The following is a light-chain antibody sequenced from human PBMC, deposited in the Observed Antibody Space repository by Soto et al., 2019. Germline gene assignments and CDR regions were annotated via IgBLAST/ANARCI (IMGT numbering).Light chain of an antibody. J-gene: IGKJ4*01. CDR2: GAS. CDR1: QSVSSSF. Sequence: EIVLAQSPGTLSLSPGESATLSCRASQSVSSSFLAWYQQKAGQAPRLLIFGASSRATGIPDRFSGSGSGTEFTLTISRLEPEDFAVYYCHQYGISPFGGGTKVDIK. CDR3: HQYGISP. V-gene: IGKV3-20*01.